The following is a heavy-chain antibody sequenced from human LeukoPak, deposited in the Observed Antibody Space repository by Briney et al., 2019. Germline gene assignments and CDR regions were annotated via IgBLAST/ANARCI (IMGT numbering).Heavy chain of an antibody. J-gene: IGHJ4*02. V-gene: IGHV3-7*04. CDR2: IEQNGAEQ. CDR3: ARDLQWNALDS. Sequence: TGGSLRLSCSASGFAFSHYWMTWVRQAPGKGLEWVAHIEQNGAEQYYVDSVRGRFTISRVNAKNSLFLQMNSLRDEDTAVYYCARDLQWNALDSWGQGTLVTVSS. CDR1: GFAFSHYW. D-gene: IGHD6-19*01.